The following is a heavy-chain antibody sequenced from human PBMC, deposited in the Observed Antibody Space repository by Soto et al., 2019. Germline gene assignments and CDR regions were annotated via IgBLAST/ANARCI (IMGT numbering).Heavy chain of an antibody. CDR1: GFDFENFS. J-gene: IGHJ4*02. V-gene: IGHV3-9*01. CDR2: VNWDSSNI. Sequence: EVQLVESGGGLVQPGRSLRLSCTASGFDFENFSMHWVRQAPGKGLEWVSGVNWDSSNIRYADSVKGRFTISRDNAKKALFLQMDSLRAEDTAFYYCVKDTVAVPFKYFNYWGQGTLVTVSS. CDR3: VKDTVAVPFKYFNY. D-gene: IGHD6-19*01.